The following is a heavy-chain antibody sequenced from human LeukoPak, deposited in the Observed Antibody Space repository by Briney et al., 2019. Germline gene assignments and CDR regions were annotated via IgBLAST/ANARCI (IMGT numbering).Heavy chain of an antibody. Sequence: PGGSLRLSCAVSGFTFSSYSMNWVRQAPGKGLEWVSYISTTGSIITYADSVKGRFTISRDNAKDSLFLQMNSLRDGDTAVYYCAREGFYSGIDRWGQGTLVTVSS. CDR3: AREGFYSGIDR. CDR2: ISTTGSII. V-gene: IGHV3-48*02. D-gene: IGHD1-26*01. CDR1: GFTFSSYS. J-gene: IGHJ4*02.